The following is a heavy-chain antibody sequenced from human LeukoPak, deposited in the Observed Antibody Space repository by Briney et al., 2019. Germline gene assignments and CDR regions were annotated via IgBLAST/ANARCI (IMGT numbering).Heavy chain of an antibody. D-gene: IGHD6-6*01. CDR3: ARRHVQYTSSSDPYFFDY. CDR1: GGSISSYY. V-gene: IGHV4-59*01. Sequence: SETLSLTCTVPGGSISSYYWTWIRQLPGKGLEWIGYLDYSGSTKYNPSLKSRVTISVDTSKNQFSLKLSSVTAADTAVYYCARRHVQYTSSSDPYFFDYWGQGTLVTVSS. CDR2: LDYSGST. J-gene: IGHJ4*02.